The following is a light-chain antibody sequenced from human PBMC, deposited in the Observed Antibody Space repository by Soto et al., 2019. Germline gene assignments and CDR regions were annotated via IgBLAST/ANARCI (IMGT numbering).Light chain of an antibody. CDR2: GAS. V-gene: IGKV3-20*01. CDR3: QQHNSYRT. CDR1: QSVSSNY. J-gene: IGKJ1*01. Sequence: EIVLTQSPDTLSFSPGERSTLSCRASQSVSSNYLAWYQQKPGQAPRLLIDGASTRATGIPDRFSGSGSGTEFTLTISSLQTDDFATYYCQQHNSYRTFGQGTKVDIK.